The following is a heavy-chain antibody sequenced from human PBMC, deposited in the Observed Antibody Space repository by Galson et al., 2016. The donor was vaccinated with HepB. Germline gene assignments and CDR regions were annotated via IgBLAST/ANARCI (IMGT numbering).Heavy chain of an antibody. D-gene: IGHD3-3*01. J-gene: IGHJ6*02. CDR3: AKDLGFLEWLFFDSYYYYDMDV. Sequence: SLRLSCAASGFTFSSYAMSWVRRAPGRGLEWVSAISGSGGSTYYADSVKGRFTISRDNSKNTLYLQMNSLRAEDTAVYYCAKDLGFLEWLFFDSYYYYDMDVWGQGTTVTVSS. CDR2: ISGSGGST. V-gene: IGHV3-23*01. CDR1: GFTFSSYA.